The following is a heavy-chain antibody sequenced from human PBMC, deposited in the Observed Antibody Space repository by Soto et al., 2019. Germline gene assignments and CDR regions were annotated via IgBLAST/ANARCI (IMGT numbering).Heavy chain of an antibody. CDR1: GFTFSSYG. CDR2: IWYDGSTK. J-gene: IGHJ4*02. D-gene: IGHD6-13*01. Sequence: QVQLVESGGGVVQPGRSLRLSCAASGFTFSSYGMHWVRQAPGKGLEWVAVIWYDGSTKYYADSVKGRFTISRDNSKNTVYLQMNSLRAEDRAVYYCVRGRIAAAGTRALFDYWGQGTLVTVSS. V-gene: IGHV3-33*01. CDR3: VRGRIAAAGTRALFDY.